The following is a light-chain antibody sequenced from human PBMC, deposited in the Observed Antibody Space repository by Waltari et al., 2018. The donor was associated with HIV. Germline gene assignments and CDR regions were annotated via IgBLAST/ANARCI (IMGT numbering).Light chain of an antibody. Sequence: VLTQPPAPLSLSPGERATLSCRASQSARTYLAWYQQRPGQAPRLLISDASNRATGIPARFSGSGSGTDFTLTISSLEPEDFAVYYCQQRSSWPLLTFGGGTKVEMK. CDR3: QQRSSWPLLT. CDR1: QSARTY. V-gene: IGKV3-11*01. CDR2: DAS. J-gene: IGKJ4*01.